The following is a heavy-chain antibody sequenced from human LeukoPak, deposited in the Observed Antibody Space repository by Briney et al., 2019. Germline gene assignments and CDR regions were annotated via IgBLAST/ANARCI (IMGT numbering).Heavy chain of an antibody. J-gene: IGHJ4*02. CDR2: INTDASST. Sequence: GGSLRLSCAASGFTFSNYWMHWVRQAPGKGLVWVSRINTDASSTSYADAAKGRFTISRDNAKNTLYLQMNSLRGEDTAVYYCARDVGIAVPGLLYWGQGTLVTVSS. CDR1: GFTFSNYW. V-gene: IGHV3-74*01. D-gene: IGHD6-19*01. CDR3: ARDVGIAVPGLLY.